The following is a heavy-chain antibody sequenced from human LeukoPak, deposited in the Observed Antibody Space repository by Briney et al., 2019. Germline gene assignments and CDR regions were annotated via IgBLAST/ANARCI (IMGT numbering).Heavy chain of an antibody. J-gene: IGHJ4*02. CDR3: AKASSGSYFLIGY. V-gene: IGHV1-69*05. CDR1: GGTFSSYA. Sequence: SVKVSCKASGGTFSSYAISWVRQAPGQGLEWMGRIIPIFGTANYAQKFQGRVTITTDESTSTAYMELSSLRSEDTALYYCAKASSGSYFLIGYWGQGTLVTVPS. CDR2: IIPIFGTA. D-gene: IGHD1-26*01.